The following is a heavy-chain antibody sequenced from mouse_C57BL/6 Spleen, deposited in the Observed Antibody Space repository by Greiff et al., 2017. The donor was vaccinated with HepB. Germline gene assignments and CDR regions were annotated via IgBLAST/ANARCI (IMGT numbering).Heavy chain of an antibody. CDR3: ASPITTVVAPFMDY. Sequence: QVQLQQSGPELVKPGASVKISCKASGYAFSSSWMNWVKQRPGKGLEWIGRIYPGDGDTNYNGKFKGKATLTADKSSSTAYMQLSSLTSEDSAVYFCASPITTVVAPFMDYWGQGTSVTVSS. D-gene: IGHD1-1*01. J-gene: IGHJ4*01. V-gene: IGHV1-82*01. CDR1: GYAFSSSW. CDR2: IYPGDGDT.